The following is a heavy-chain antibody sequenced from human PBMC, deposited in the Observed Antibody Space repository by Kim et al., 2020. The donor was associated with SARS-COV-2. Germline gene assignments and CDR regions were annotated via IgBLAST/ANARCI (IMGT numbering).Heavy chain of an antibody. Sequence: SETLSLTCTVSGGSISSYYWSWIRQPPGKGLEWIGYIYYSGSTNYNPSLKSRVTISVDTSKNQFSLKLSSVTAADTAVYYCARASDYGDYFDYWGQGTLV. J-gene: IGHJ4*02. CDR3: ARASDYGDYFDY. V-gene: IGHV4-59*01. CDR1: GGSISSYY. CDR2: IYYSGST. D-gene: IGHD4-17*01.